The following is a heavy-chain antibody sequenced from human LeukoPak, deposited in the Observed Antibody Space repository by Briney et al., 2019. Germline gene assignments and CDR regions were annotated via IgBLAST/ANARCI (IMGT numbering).Heavy chain of an antibody. Sequence: GGSLRLSCAASGFTFSSYSMNWVRQAPGKGLEWVSYISSSSSTIYYADSVKGRFTISRDNAKNSLYLQMNSLRAEDTAVYYCAKDVRRRCEYFQHWGQGTLVTVSS. CDR2: ISSSSSTI. CDR3: AKDVRRRCEYFQH. CDR1: GFTFSSYS. J-gene: IGHJ1*01. D-gene: IGHD2-8*01. V-gene: IGHV3-48*01.